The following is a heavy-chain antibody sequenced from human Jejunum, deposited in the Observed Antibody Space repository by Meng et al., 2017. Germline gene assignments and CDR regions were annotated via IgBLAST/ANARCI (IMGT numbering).Heavy chain of an antibody. Sequence: QEPLPGGVARWLNPSDTRSLSCGFYGGSLSGCFRAWVRQAPGKGVGWNGEFSQNGNTHYNPSLTSRVTVSVDTSLNQFSLTPSAVTAAYTAVYYCSRANWVTDYWGQGTLVTVSS. V-gene: IGHV4-34*01. CDR1: GGSLSGCF. D-gene: IGHD1-1*01. J-gene: IGHJ4*02. CDR3: SRANWVTDY. CDR2: FSQNGNT.